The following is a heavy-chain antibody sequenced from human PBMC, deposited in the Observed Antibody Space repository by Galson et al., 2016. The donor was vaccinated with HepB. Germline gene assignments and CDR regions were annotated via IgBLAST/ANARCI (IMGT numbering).Heavy chain of an antibody. Sequence: SLRLSCAASGFTFSSYGMHWVRQAPGKGLEWVAVIWYDGSNKYYADSVKGRFTISRDNFKNTLYLQMNSLRAEDTAVYYCARDIGDFWSGYSPHFDYWGQGPLVTVSS. J-gene: IGHJ4*01. CDR3: ARDIGDFWSGYSPHFDY. CDR1: GFTFSSYG. D-gene: IGHD3-3*01. CDR2: IWYDGSNK. V-gene: IGHV3-33*01.